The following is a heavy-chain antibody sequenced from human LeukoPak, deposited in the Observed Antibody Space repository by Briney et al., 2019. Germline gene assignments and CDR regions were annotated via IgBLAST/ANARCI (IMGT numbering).Heavy chain of an antibody. J-gene: IGHJ3*02. D-gene: IGHD3-10*01. V-gene: IGHV4-34*01. Sequence: SETLSLTCAVYGGSFSGYYWSWIRQPPGKGLEWIGEINHSGSTNYNPSLKSRVTMSVDTSKNQFSLKLSSVTAADTAVYYCARDGPYYYGSGSYYKGAFDIWGQGTMVTVSS. CDR2: INHSGST. CDR1: GGSFSGYY. CDR3: ARDGPYYYGSGSYYKGAFDI.